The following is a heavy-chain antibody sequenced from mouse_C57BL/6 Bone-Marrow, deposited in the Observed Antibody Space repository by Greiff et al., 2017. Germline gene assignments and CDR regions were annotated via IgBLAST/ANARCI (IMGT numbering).Heavy chain of an antibody. CDR3: ARRESLVEYYFDY. V-gene: IGHV1-72*01. CDR1: GYTFTSSW. Sequence: VQLQQPGAELVKPGASVKLSCKASGYTFTSSWMHWVKQRPGRGLEWIGRIDPNSGGTKYNEKFKSKATLTVDKHSSTAYMQLSSLTSEDSAVYYCARRESLVEYYFDYWGQGTTLTVSS. CDR2: IDPNSGGT. J-gene: IGHJ2*01. D-gene: IGHD2-10*02.